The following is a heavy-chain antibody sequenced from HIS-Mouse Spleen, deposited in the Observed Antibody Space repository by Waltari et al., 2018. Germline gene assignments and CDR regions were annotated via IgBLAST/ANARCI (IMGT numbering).Heavy chain of an antibody. J-gene: IGHJ3*02. Sequence: QVQLVQSGAEVKKPGASVQVSCKASGYPFTGHYQHLVRQAPGQRLEWMGWINPNSGGTNYAQKFQGRVTMTRDTSISTAYMELSRLRSDDTAVYYCARGTGTDAFDIWGQGTMVTVSS. D-gene: IGHD1-1*01. CDR1: GYPFTGHY. CDR2: INPNSGGT. V-gene: IGHV1-2*02. CDR3: ARGTGTDAFDI.